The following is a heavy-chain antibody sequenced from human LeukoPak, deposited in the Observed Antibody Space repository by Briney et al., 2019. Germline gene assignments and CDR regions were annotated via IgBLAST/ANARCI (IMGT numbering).Heavy chain of an antibody. CDR1: GGSISSSSYY. Sequence: SETLSLTCTVSGGSISSSSYYWGWIRQPPGKGLEWIGSIYYRGSAYYNPSLKSRVTISVDTSKNQFSLTLSFVTAADTAVYYCARLSTTVNWGRGTLVTVSS. D-gene: IGHD1-14*01. V-gene: IGHV4-39*01. J-gene: IGHJ4*02. CDR3: ARLSTTVN. CDR2: IYYRGSA.